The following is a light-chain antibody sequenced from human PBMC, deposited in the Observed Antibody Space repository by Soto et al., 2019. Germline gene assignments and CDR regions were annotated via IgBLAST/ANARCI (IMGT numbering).Light chain of an antibody. CDR3: QQADSLPLT. CDR2: AAS. CDR1: QGINSW. V-gene: IGKV1-12*01. J-gene: IGKJ4*01. Sequence: DIQMTQSPSSLSASVGDRVTITCRASQGINSWLVWYQQKPGKAPKLLIYAASSLQSGVPSRFSGSGSGTEFTLTISSLQPDDFAAYYCQQADSLPLTFGGGTKVEIK.